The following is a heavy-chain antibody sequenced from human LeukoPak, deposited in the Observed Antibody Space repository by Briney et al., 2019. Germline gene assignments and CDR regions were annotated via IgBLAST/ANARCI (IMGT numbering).Heavy chain of an antibody. Sequence: SETLSLTCAVYGGSFSGYYWSWIRPPPVTGLDLIEEFNHSGSTNYNPSLKSRVTISVDTSKNQFSLKLSSVTAADTAVYYCARPRAPTRYCSGGSCPFDYWGQGTLVTVSS. CDR1: GGSFSGYY. D-gene: IGHD2-15*01. J-gene: IGHJ4*02. CDR2: FNHSGST. V-gene: IGHV4-34*01. CDR3: ARPRAPTRYCSGGSCPFDY.